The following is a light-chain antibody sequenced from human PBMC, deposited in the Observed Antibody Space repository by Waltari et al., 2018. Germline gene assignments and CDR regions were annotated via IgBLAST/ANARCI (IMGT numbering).Light chain of an antibody. CDR1: SGRTATSF. CDR3: QSYDSRIV. J-gene: IGLJ2*01. CDR2: EDN. Sequence: FVLTQPHSVSEYPGQSVTISCTRRSGRTATSFVQWYQKRPGRAPPTVIYEDNQRPSGVPDRFSGSIDTSSNSASLTISGLRSDDEADYYCQSYDSRIVFGGGTKLTVL. V-gene: IGLV6-57*04.